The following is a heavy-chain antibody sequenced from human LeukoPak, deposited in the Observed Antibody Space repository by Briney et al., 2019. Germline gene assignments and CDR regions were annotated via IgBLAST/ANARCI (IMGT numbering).Heavy chain of an antibody. J-gene: IGHJ4*02. D-gene: IGHD2-2*01. CDR3: ARANFLYCSSTTCLFDY. CDR2: INPNDGDP. V-gene: IGHV1-2*02. CDR1: GYTFTDYY. Sequence: ASLKVSCKASGYTFTDYYMHWVPQAPGQGFEWMGWINPNDGDPNYAQKFQGRVTMTRDTSISTAHMEVSRLRSDDTAVYYCARANFLYCSSTTCLFDYWGQGTLVTVSS.